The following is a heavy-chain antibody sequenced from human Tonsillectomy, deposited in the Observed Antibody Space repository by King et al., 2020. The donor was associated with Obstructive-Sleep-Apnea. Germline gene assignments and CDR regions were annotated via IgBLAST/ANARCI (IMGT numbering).Heavy chain of an antibody. CDR2: MNPNSGNT. CDR3: ARGGMVRGVYDFDY. Sequence: QLVQSGAEVKKPGASVKVSCEASGYTFTSYDINWVRQATGQGLEWMGWMNPNSGNTGYAQKVQGRVTMTSNTSISTAYMELSSLGAEDTAMYYCARGGMVRGVYDFDYWGQGTLVTVSS. V-gene: IGHV1-8*01. J-gene: IGHJ4*02. D-gene: IGHD3-10*01. CDR1: GYTFTSYD.